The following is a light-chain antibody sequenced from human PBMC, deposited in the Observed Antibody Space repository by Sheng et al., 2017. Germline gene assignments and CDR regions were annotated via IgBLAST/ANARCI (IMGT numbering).Light chain of an antibody. Sequence: SYELTQPPSVSVSPGQTASITCSGDKLGHKYVCWYQQKPGQSPVVVIYQDTERPSGIPERFSASNSGNTATLTISGTRTMDEADYYCQAWDSSTVVFGGGTSLTVL. CDR2: QDT. CDR1: KLGHKY. J-gene: IGLJ2*01. V-gene: IGLV3-1*01. CDR3: QAWDSSTVV.